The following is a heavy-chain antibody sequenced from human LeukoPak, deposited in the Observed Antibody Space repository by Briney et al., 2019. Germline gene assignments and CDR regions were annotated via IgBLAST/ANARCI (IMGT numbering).Heavy chain of an antibody. J-gene: IGHJ4*02. CDR2: IYYSATT. CDR1: GGSISSSSSY. Sequence: SETLSLTCTVSGGSISSSSSYWGWIRQPPGKGLEWIGSIYYSATTYYNPSLKSRVTISVDTSKNQFSLKLSSVTAADTAVYYCARVPTVTFFDYWGQGTLVTVSS. CDR3: ARVPTVTFFDY. D-gene: IGHD4-17*01. V-gene: IGHV4-39*07.